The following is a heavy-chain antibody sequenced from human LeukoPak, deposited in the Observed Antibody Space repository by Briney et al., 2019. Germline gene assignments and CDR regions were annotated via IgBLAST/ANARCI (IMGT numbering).Heavy chain of an antibody. J-gene: IGHJ4*02. CDR2: ISAYNGNT. Sequence: ASVKVSCKASGYTFTSYGISWVRQAPGQGLEWMGWISAYNGNTNYAQKLQGRVTMTTDTSTSTAYMELRSLRSDDTVVYYCARPPAGGSGSYSYDYWGQGTLVTVSS. CDR1: GYTFTSYG. D-gene: IGHD3-10*01. V-gene: IGHV1-18*01. CDR3: ARPPAGGSGSYSYDY.